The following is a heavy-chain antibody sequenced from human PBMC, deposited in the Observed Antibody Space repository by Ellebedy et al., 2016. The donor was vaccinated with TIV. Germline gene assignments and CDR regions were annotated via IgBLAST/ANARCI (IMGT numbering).Heavy chain of an antibody. CDR1: GFTFSSYW. CDR2: IEPDGSEK. CDR3: ASKRFGYSSTWYRGWYFDL. Sequence: GESLKISCAASGFTFSSYWMSWVRQAPGKGLEWVANIEPDGSEKYYVDSVKGRFTISRDNAKNSLYLQMNSLRAEDTAVYYCASKRFGYSSTWYRGWYFDLWGRGTLVTVSS. D-gene: IGHD6-13*01. V-gene: IGHV3-7*03. J-gene: IGHJ2*01.